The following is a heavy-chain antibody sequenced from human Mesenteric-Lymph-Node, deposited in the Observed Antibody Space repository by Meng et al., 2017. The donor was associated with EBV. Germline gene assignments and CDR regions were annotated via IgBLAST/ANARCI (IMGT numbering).Heavy chain of an antibody. V-gene: IGHV4-34*01. CDR3: ARGGGVLTPLDY. CDR2: INHSGGT. J-gene: IGHJ4*02. CDR1: GDSFSGYF. D-gene: IGHD4-23*01. Sequence: QVQFHTWGAGLLKPSESQSLTCAVYGDSFSGYFWSWIRQPPGKGLEWIGEINHSGGTNYNPSLESRVTISVDASKNQFSLKLRSVTAADTAVYYCARGGGVLTPLDYWGQGGLVTVSS.